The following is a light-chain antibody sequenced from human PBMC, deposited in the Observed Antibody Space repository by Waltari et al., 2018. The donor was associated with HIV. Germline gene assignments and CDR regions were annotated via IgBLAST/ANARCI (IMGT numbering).Light chain of an antibody. J-gene: IGKJ2*01. CDR3: QQYYISPQT. Sequence: DILLTSFPDSLADFLGRGVTLNWGSSKTIFERSTNRNHWAWYQQKSGQPPRFLIYWASTRESGVPDRFSGRGSGTDFTLTINGLRAEDVAVYYCQQYYISPQTFGQGTKVQIK. CDR1: KTIFERSTNRNH. CDR2: WAS. V-gene: IGKV4-1*01.